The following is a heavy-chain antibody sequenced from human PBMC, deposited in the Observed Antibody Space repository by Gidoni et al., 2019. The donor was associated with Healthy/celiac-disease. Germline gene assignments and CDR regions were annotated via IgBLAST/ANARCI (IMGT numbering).Heavy chain of an antibody. CDR3: AKVRYYYDSSGTYYFDY. CDR1: GFTFSSYA. V-gene: IGHV3-23*01. D-gene: IGHD3-22*01. CDR2: IRGSGGST. Sequence: EVQLLESGGGLVQPGGSLRLSCAASGFTFSSYAMSWVRQAPGKGLEWVSAIRGSGGSTYYADSVKGRFTISRDNSKNTLYLQMNSLRAEDTAVYYCAKVRYYYDSSGTYYFDYWGQGTLVTVSS. J-gene: IGHJ4*02.